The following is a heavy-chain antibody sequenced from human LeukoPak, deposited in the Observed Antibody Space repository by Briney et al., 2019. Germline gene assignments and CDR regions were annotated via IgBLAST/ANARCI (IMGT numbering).Heavy chain of an antibody. V-gene: IGHV3-7*01. CDR3: ASATGDKGGYFDS. CDR2: IRYDGSET. D-gene: IGHD7-27*01. J-gene: IGHJ4*02. Sequence: GGSLRLSCAAPGFNFGGYWMSWVRHAPGKGLERVANIRYDGSETFYGDSVKGRFTVSRDNAKNSLYLQMNSLRAEDTGVYYCASATGDKGGYFDSWGQGAQVTVSS. CDR1: GFNFGGYW.